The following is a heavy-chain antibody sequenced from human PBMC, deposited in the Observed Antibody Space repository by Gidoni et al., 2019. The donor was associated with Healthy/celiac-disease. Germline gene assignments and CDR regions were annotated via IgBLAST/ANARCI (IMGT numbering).Heavy chain of an antibody. J-gene: IGHJ5*02. V-gene: IGHV3-23*01. Sequence: VQLLESGGGLVQPGGSLGLSCAASGFTFSSYAMSWVRQAPGKGLEWVSDISGRGGSNYYADSVKGRFTISRDKSKNTLYLQMNSLRAEDTAVYYCAKYRGSGWVDSWFDPWGQGTLVTVSS. CDR1: GFTFSSYA. CDR2: ISGRGGSN. CDR3: AKYRGSGWVDSWFDP. D-gene: IGHD6-19*01.